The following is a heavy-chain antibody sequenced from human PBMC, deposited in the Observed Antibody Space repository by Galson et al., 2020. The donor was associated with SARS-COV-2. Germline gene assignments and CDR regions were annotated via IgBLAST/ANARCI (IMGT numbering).Heavy chain of an antibody. D-gene: IGHD4-17*01. Sequence: ASVKVSCKASGYTFTGYYMHWVRQAPGQGLEWMGWINPNSGGTNYAQKFQGWVTMTRDTSISTAYMELSRLRSDDTAVYYCARDRLRGHYGGNSPNWFDPWGQGTLVTVSS. CDR3: ARDRLRGHYGGNSPNWFDP. CDR1: GYTFTGYY. J-gene: IGHJ5*02. CDR2: INPNSGGT. V-gene: IGHV1-2*04.